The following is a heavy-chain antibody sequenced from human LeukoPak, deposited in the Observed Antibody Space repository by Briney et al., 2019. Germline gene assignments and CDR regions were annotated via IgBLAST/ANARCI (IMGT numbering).Heavy chain of an antibody. CDR2: INHSGST. CDR1: GDSINRNNYY. V-gene: IGHV4-39*07. CDR3: ARRRVFDY. Sequence: SETLSLTCTVSGDSINRNNYYWGWLRQPPGKGLEWIGEINHSGSTNYNPSLKSRVTISVDTSKNQFSLKLSSVTAADTAVYYCARRRVFDYWGQGTLVTVSS. J-gene: IGHJ4*02.